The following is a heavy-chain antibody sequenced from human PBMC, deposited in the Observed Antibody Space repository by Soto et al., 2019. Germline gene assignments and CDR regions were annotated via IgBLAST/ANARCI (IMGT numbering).Heavy chain of an antibody. CDR1: GFPLSAYP. D-gene: IGHD7-27*01. J-gene: IGHJ4*02. V-gene: IGHV3-73*01. CDR2: LSSRTNASAT. CDR3: CRPTGGYLDY. Sequence: VSLRHSCKSPGFPLSAYPVSGLRQASGGRLECVGSLSSRTNASATAFAASLSGRFTISRDDSKDTAYLQMSSLKPEDTGVYYCCRPTGGYLDYGGQGTLVTVSS.